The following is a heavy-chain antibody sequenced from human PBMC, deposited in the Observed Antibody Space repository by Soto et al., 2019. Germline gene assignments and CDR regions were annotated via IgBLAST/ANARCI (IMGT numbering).Heavy chain of an antibody. CDR1: GFTLSNAW. CDR2: IKSKTDGGTT. Sequence: GGSLRLSCAASGFTLSNAWMSWVRQAPGKGLEWVGRIKSKTDGGTTDYAAPVKGRFTISRDDSKNTLYLQMNSLKTEDTAVYYCTTDKLRYFDWLPPSDAFDIWGQGTMVTVSS. V-gene: IGHV3-15*01. J-gene: IGHJ3*02. CDR3: TTDKLRYFDWLPPSDAFDI. D-gene: IGHD3-9*01.